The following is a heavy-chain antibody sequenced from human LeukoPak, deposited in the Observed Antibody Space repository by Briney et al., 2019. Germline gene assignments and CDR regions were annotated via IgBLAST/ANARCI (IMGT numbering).Heavy chain of an antibody. J-gene: IGHJ6*03. V-gene: IGHV3-64*01. Sequence: PGGSLRLSCAASGFTFRSYAMYWVRQAPGKGLEYVSAISSNGDNTYYASSVKGRFTISRDNSKNTLFLQMNSLRAEDTAVYYCARELRPLIISSMDVWGKGTTVTVSS. CDR3: ARELRPLIISSMDV. CDR2: ISSNGDNT. CDR1: GFTFRSYA.